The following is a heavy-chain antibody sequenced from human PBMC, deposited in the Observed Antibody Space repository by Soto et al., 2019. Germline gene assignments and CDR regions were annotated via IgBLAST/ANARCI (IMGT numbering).Heavy chain of an antibody. J-gene: IGHJ6*02. D-gene: IGHD6-19*01. CDR3: ATEQWLDPDYYYYGMDV. CDR2: INPSGGST. V-gene: IGHV1-46*01. Sequence: VKVSCKASGYTFTSYYMPWVRQAPGQGLEWMGIINPSGGSTSYAQKFQGRVTMTRDTSTSTVYMELSSLRSEDTAVYYCATEQWLDPDYYYYGMDVWGQGTTVTV. CDR1: GYTFTSYY.